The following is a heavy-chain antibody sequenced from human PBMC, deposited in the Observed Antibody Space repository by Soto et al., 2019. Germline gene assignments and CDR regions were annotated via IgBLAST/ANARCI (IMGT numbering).Heavy chain of an antibody. CDR1: GGSISSYY. V-gene: IGHV4-4*07. D-gene: IGHD3-3*01. Sequence: SETLSLTCTVSGGSISSYYLSWIRQPAGKGLEWIGRIYTSGSTNYNPSLKSRVTMSVDTSKNQFSLKLSSVTAADTAVYYCARERGLEWLLKGNWWFDPWGQGTLVTVSS. CDR3: ARERGLEWLLKGNWWFDP. J-gene: IGHJ5*02. CDR2: IYTSGST.